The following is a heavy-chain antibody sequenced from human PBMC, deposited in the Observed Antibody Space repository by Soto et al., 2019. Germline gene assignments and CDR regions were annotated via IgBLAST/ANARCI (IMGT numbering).Heavy chain of an antibody. CDR1: GGSISSSSYY. CDR3: ARRLRFGELNTLDY. CDR2: IYHSGST. Sequence: QLQLQESGPGLVKPSETLSLTCTVSGGSISSSSYYWGWIRQPPGKGLEWIGSIYHSGSTYYNPSLSSRVTQPVDTPKHHSSLELGSVTAAHTAVYYCARRLRFGELNTLDYWGQGTLVTVSS. D-gene: IGHD3-10*01. J-gene: IGHJ4*02. V-gene: IGHV4-39*01.